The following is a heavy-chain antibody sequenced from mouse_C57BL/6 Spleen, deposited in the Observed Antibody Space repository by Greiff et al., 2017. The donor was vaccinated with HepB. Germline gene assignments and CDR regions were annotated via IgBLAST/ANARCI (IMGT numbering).Heavy chain of an antibody. CDR3: ASRYYGPYYAMDY. CDR2: ISSGSSTI. Sequence: EVKLVESGGGLVKPGGSLKLSCAASGFTFSDYGMHWVRQAPEKGLEWVAYISSGSSTIYYADTVKGRFTISRDNAKNTLFLQMTSLRSEGTAMYYCASRYYGPYYAMDYWGQGTSVTVSS. D-gene: IGHD1-1*01. J-gene: IGHJ4*01. V-gene: IGHV5-17*01. CDR1: GFTFSDYG.